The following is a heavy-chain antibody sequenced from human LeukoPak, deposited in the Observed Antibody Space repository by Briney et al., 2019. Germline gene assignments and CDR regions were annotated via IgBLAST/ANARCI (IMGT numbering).Heavy chain of an antibody. J-gene: IGHJ4*02. D-gene: IGHD2-2*01. CDR1: GGSFSGYY. Sequence: SETLSLTCAVYGGSFSGYYWSWIRQPPGKGLEWIGEINHSGSTNYNPSLKSRVTISVDTSKNQFSLKLSSVTAADTAVYYCARGGPYCSSTSCYGFEYWGQGTLVNVS. V-gene: IGHV4-34*01. CDR3: ARGGPYCSSTSCYGFEY. CDR2: INHSGST.